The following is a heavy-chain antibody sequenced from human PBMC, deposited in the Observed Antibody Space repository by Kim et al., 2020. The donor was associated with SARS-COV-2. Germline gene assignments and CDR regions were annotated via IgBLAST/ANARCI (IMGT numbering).Heavy chain of an antibody. CDR1: GFNFSNYV. J-gene: IGHJ5*01. CDR2: IYFDGTNE. D-gene: IGHD1-1*01. V-gene: IGHV3-33*01. Sequence: GGSLRLSCVASGFNFSNYVMHWVRQAPGKGLEWVANIYFDGTNENYADSVRGRFSISRDNSKNTLFLQMNSLSVEDTAVYYCARASEVLSMTTCFDSWG. CDR3: ARASEVLSMTTCFDS.